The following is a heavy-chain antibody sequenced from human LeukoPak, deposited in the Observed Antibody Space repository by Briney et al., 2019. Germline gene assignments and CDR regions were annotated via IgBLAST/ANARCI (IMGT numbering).Heavy chain of an antibody. CDR3: ARDTPRSSSWYLDY. Sequence: GGSLRLSCTASGFTFRSYAMSWVRQAPGKGLDWVSGINEPGVYTYYADSVKGRFTISRDNSKNTLVLQMNSLTAEDTAVYYCARDTPRSSSWYLDYWGQGTLVTVSS. V-gene: IGHV3-23*01. D-gene: IGHD6-13*01. CDR2: INEPGVYT. J-gene: IGHJ4*02. CDR1: GFTFRSYA.